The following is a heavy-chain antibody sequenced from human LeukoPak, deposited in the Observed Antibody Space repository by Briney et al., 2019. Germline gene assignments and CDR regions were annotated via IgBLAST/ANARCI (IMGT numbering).Heavy chain of an antibody. D-gene: IGHD2-15*01. Sequence: GSLRLSCVASGFTFSNYAMSWVRQTPGKGLEWVSAISNSGGSTYNADSVKGRFTISRDNSKNTVYLQMNSLRAEDTAVYYCAKRYCSGGSCCPDYWGQGTRVTVSS. V-gene: IGHV3-23*01. J-gene: IGHJ4*02. CDR2: ISNSGGST. CDR3: AKRYCSGGSCCPDY. CDR1: GFTFSNYA.